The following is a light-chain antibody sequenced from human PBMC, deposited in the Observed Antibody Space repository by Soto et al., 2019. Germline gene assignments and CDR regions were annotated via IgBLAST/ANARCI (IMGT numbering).Light chain of an antibody. Sequence: QSALTQPASVSGSPGQSITIFCTGTSSDVGSYNLVSWYQQHPGKAPKLMIYGVSKRPSGVSDRFSGSKSGDTASLTISGLQAEDEADYYCCSYAGVNTFYVFGAGTKVTVL. J-gene: IGLJ1*01. CDR1: SSDVGSYNL. CDR2: GVS. V-gene: IGLV2-23*02. CDR3: CSYAGVNTFYV.